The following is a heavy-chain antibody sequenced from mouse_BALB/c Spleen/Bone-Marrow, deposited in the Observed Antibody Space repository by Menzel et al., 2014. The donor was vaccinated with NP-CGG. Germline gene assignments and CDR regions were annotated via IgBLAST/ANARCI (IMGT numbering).Heavy chain of an antibody. CDR3: ARASYYYGSGYDY. CDR1: GFSLTDYG. Sequence: VQLQQSGPGLVAPSQSLSITCTVSGFSLTDYGVHWVRPPPGKGLEWLGIIGIGGSTNYNSALMSRLSIDKDNSKSXVFLKMNSLQTDDTAMYYCARASYYYGSGYDYWGQGTTLTVSS. CDR2: IGIGGST. J-gene: IGHJ2*01. V-gene: IGHV2-9*02. D-gene: IGHD1-1*01.